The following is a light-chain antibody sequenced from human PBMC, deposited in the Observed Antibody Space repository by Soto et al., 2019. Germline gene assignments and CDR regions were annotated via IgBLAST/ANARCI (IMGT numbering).Light chain of an antibody. V-gene: IGKV1-39*01. Sequence: DIQMTQSPSSLSASVGDRVTITCRASQSISGYLNWYQQKRGKAPKLLIYSASTLQTGVPSRFSGSGSGTDFTLTISSLQPEDFATYYCQQGSSTLLTFGPGTKVDIK. J-gene: IGKJ3*01. CDR1: QSISGY. CDR3: QQGSSTLLT. CDR2: SAS.